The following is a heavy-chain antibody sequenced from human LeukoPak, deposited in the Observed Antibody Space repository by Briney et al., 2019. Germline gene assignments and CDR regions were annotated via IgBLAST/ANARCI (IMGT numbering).Heavy chain of an antibody. D-gene: IGHD3-3*01. CDR2: IYYSGST. CDR3: AREEYYDFWSGSDYGMDV. CDR1: GGSTSSYY. V-gene: IGHV4-59*01. J-gene: IGHJ6*02. Sequence: SETLSLTCTVSGGSTSSYYWSWIRQPPGKGLEWIGYIYYSGSTNYNPSLKSRVTISVDTSKNQFSLKLSSVTAADTAVYYCAREEYYDFWSGSDYGMDVWGQGTTVTVSS.